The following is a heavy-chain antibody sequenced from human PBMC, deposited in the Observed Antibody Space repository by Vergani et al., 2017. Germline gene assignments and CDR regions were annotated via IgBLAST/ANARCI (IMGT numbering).Heavy chain of an antibody. V-gene: IGHV1-69*06. CDR1: GGTFSSYA. J-gene: IGHJ6*03. CDR3: ARVITGTTNYYYYYMDV. Sequence: QVQLVQSGAEVKKPGSSVKVSCKASGGTFSSYAISWVRQAPGQGLEWMGGIIPIFGTANDAQKFQGRVTITADKSTSTAYMELSSLRSEDTAVYYCARVITGTTNYYYYYMDVWGKGTTVTVSS. D-gene: IGHD1-7*01. CDR2: IIPIFGTA.